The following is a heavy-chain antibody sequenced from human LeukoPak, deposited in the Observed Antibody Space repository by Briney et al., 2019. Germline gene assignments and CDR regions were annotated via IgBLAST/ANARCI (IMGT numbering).Heavy chain of an antibody. J-gene: IGHJ3*02. CDR2: ISYDGSNK. CDR3: ARDPESLHSSSGAFDI. Sequence: GGSLRLSCAASGFTFSSYAMHWVRQAPGKGLEWVAVISYDGSNKYYADSVKGRFTISRDNSKNTLYLQMNSLRAEDTAVYYCARDPESLHSSSGAFDIWSQGTMVTASS. D-gene: IGHD6-6*01. V-gene: IGHV3-30-3*01. CDR1: GFTFSSYA.